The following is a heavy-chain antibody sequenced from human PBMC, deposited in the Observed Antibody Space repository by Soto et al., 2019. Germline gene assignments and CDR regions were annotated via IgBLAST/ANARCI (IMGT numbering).Heavy chain of an antibody. CDR3: ARSRTPSSLRFLEWSLSSWFDP. V-gene: IGHV1-46*03. CDR2: INPSGGST. CDR1: GFTFTSYY. J-gene: IGHJ5*02. Sequence: GASVKVSCKASGFTFTSYYMHWARHSPGKGLEWMGIINPSGGSTSYAQKFQGRVTMTRDTSTSTVYMELSSLRSEDTAVYYCARSRTPSSLRFLEWSLSSWFDPWGQGTLVTVSS. D-gene: IGHD3-3*01.